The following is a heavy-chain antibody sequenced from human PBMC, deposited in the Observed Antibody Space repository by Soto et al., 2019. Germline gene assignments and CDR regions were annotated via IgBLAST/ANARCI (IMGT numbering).Heavy chain of an antibody. V-gene: IGHV3-30*18. CDR2: ISYDGNNK. D-gene: IGHD6-25*01. CDR1: GFTFSSYG. CDR3: AKDGGKRLRLPTGPDY. Sequence: GGSLRLSCAASGFTFSSYGMHWVRQAPGKGLEWVAVISYDGNNKYYADSVKGRFTISRDISKNTLYLQMNSLRAEDTAVYYWAKDGGKRLRLPTGPDYGGRGPLVTVSS. J-gene: IGHJ4*02.